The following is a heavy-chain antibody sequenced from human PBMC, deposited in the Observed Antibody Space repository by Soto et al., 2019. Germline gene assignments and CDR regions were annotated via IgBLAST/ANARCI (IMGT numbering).Heavy chain of an antibody. V-gene: IGHV3-30*03. CDR2: ISYDGRNK. D-gene: IGHD2-15*01. CDR3: AGGQYYFDY. J-gene: IGHJ4*02. Sequence: QVQLVESGGGVVQSGTSLRLSCAASGFPFSSYGMHWVRQAPGKGLEWVAQISYDGRNKFYADSVKGRFTSSRDNSKNTLYLKMSSLRAEYTAVYYCAGGQYYFDYCGQGTVVSVSS. CDR1: GFPFSSYG.